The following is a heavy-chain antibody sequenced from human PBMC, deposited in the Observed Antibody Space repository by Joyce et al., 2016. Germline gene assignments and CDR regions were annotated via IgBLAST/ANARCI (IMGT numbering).Heavy chain of an antibody. CDR1: GFTFTNYW. V-gene: IGHV3-74*01. CDR3: GSVFEY. Sequence: EVQLVESGGGLLQPGGSLRLSCAACGFTFTNYWMHWVRQAPGKGLVWVGRVDSDGSGTSYADSVKGRFTISRDNAKNMVYLQMNSLRTEDTAVYYCGSVFEYWGRGALVTVSS. CDR2: VDSDGSGT. J-gene: IGHJ4*02.